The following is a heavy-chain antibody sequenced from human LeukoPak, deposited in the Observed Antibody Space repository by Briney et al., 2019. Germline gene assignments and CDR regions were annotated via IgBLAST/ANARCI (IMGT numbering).Heavy chain of an antibody. V-gene: IGHV1-18*01. D-gene: IGHD2-15*01. CDR2: ISAYNGNT. CDR3: ARDRLGAAHFDY. J-gene: IGHJ4*02. Sequence: RRASVKVSCKASGYTFTSYGISWVRQAPGQGLEWMGWISAYNGNTNYAQKLQGRVTMTTDTSTSTAYMELRSLRSDDTAVYYCARDRLGAAHFDYWGQGALVTVSS. CDR1: GYTFTSYG.